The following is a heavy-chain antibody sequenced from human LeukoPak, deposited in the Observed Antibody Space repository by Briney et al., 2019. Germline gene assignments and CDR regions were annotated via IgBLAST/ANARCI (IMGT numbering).Heavy chain of an antibody. CDR1: GFSFSSFG. CDR2: IWYDGSNK. Sequence: GGSLRLSCAASGFSFSSFGMHWVRQAPGKGLEWVAVIWYDGSNKYYADSMKGRFTISRDNSKNTLYLQMNSLRAEDTAVYYCARGEGGIAAAGTDFWGQGTLVTVSS. J-gene: IGHJ4*02. CDR3: ARGEGGIAAAGTDF. D-gene: IGHD6-13*01. V-gene: IGHV3-33*01.